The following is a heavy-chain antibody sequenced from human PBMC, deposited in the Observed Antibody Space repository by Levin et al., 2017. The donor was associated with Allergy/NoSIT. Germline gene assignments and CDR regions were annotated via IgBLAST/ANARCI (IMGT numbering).Heavy chain of an antibody. CDR2: ISSSSKYI. CDR3: AREMTAGYYYGMDV. Sequence: RPGGSLRLSCVVSGFTFSSYTMNWVRQAPGKGLEWVSSISSSSKYIHYADSVKGRFTISRDNAKNSLFLQMNSLRADDTAMYYCAREMTAGYYYGMDVWGQGTTVTVFS. D-gene: IGHD5-18*01. V-gene: IGHV3-21*01. CDR1: GFTFSSYT. J-gene: IGHJ6*02.